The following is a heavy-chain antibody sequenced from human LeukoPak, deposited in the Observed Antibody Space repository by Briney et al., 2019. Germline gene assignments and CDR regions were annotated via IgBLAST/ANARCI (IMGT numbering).Heavy chain of an antibody. J-gene: IGHJ6*03. V-gene: IGHV1-8*01. Sequence: ASVKVSCKASGYTFTNYDINWVRQATGQGLEWMGWMNPNSGNTGYAQKFQGRVTITRNTSISTAYMELSSLRSEDTAVYYCARASGSYYLYYYYMDVWGKGTTVTVSS. CDR2: MNPNSGNT. D-gene: IGHD1-26*01. CDR1: GYTFTNYD. CDR3: ARASGSYYLYYYYMDV.